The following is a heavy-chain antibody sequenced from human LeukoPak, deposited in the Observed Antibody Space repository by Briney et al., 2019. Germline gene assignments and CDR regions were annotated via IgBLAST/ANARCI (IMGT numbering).Heavy chain of an antibody. CDR3: ARGYVPDAFDI. CDR2: VSVSGDKT. CDR1: GFTFTSYA. D-gene: IGHD1-1*01. J-gene: IGHJ3*02. V-gene: IGHV3-23*01. Sequence: PGESLRLSCVASGFTFTSYAMSWVRQAPGKGLEWVSAVSVSGDKTYYADSVKGRFTISRDNSKNTLYLQMNSLRAEDTAVYYCARGYVPDAFDIWGQGTMVTVSS.